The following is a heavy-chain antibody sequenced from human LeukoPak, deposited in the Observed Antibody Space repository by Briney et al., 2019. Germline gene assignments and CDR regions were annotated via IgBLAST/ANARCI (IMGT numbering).Heavy chain of an antibody. CDR3: AKDIVKGNYGGNSVGTNAFDI. CDR1: GFTFSSYG. V-gene: IGHV3-30*18. CDR2: VSYDGSNK. D-gene: IGHD4-23*01. Sequence: PGGSLRLSCAASGFTFSSYGMHWVRQAPGKGLEWVAVVSYDGSNKYYADSVKGRFTISRDNSKNTLYLQMNSLRAEDTAVYYCAKDIVKGNYGGNSVGTNAFDIWGQGTMVTVSS. J-gene: IGHJ3*02.